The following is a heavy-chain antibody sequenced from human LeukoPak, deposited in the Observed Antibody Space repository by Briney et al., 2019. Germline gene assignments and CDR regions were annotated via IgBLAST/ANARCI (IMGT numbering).Heavy chain of an antibody. V-gene: IGHV3-23*01. J-gene: IGHJ4*02. Sequence: PGGSLRLSCAASGFTVSRSYMIWVRQAPGKGLEWVSAISGSGGSTYYADSVKGRFTISRDNSKNTLYLQMNSLRAADTAVYYCAKDLSVPVAGYYFDYWGQGTLVTVSS. CDR2: ISGSGGST. D-gene: IGHD6-19*01. CDR1: GFTVSRSY. CDR3: AKDLSVPVAGYYFDY.